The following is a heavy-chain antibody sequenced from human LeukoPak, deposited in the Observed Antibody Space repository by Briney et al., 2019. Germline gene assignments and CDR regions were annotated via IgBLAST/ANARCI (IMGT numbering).Heavy chain of an antibody. CDR3: ARLNYYDSSGYSSDY. CDR1: GGSISSYY. J-gene: IGHJ4*02. V-gene: IGHV4-4*07. Sequence: PSETLSLTCTVSGGSISSYYWSWIRQPAGKGREWIGRIYTSGSTNYNPSLKSRVTMSVDTSKNQFSLKLSSVTAADTAVYYCARLNYYDSSGYSSDYWGQGTLVTVSS. D-gene: IGHD3-22*01. CDR2: IYTSGST.